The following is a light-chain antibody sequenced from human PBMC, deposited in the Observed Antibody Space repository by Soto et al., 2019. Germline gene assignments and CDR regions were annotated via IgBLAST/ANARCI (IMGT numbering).Light chain of an antibody. J-gene: IGLJ2*01. CDR2: EDT. CDR1: SSDVGSYNL. V-gene: IGLV2-23*01. CDR3: SSYAGSSTYVV. Sequence: QSVLTQPASVSGSPGQSITISCTGISSDVGSYNLVSWYQQHPGKAPKLMIYEDTKRPSGISNRFSGSKSGNTASLTISGLQAEDEADYYCSSYAGSSTYVVFGGGTKLPS.